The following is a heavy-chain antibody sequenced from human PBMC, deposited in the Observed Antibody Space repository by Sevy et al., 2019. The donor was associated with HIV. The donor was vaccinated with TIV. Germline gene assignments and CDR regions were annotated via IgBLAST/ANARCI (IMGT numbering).Heavy chain of an antibody. CDR1: GGSVSSGSYY. V-gene: IGHV4-61*01. Sequence: SETLSLTCTVSGGSVSSGSYYWSWIRQPPGKGLEWIGYIYYSGSTNYNPSLKSRVTISVDTSKNQFSLKLSSVTATDTAVYYCARMAVEWLRGYGMDVWGQGPRSPSP. CDR3: ARMAVEWLRGYGMDV. CDR2: IYYSGST. J-gene: IGHJ6*02. D-gene: IGHD5-12*01.